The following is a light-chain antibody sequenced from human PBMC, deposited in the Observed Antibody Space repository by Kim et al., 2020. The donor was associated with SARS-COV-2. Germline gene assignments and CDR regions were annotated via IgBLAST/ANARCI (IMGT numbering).Light chain of an antibody. CDR2: GGD. CDR3: CSFAGSTTFAL. J-gene: IGLJ3*02. Sequence: SITISCTGASSDIGTYTLVSWYQPHPGKAPNLIIYGGDERPSGVSHRFSGSKSGNTASPTISGLQCGDEGYYYCCSFAGSTTFALFGGGTQLTVL. V-gene: IGLV2-23*03. CDR1: SSDIGTYTL.